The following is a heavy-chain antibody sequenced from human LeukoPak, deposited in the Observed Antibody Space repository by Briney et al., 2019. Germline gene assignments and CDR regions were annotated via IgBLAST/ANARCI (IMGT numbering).Heavy chain of an antibody. CDR3: ASPRYCSSTSCYNYYGMDV. CDR2: INHSGST. CDR1: GGSFSGYY. Sequence: SETLSLTCAVYGGSFSGYYWSWIRQPPGKGLEWIGEINHSGSTNYNPFLTSRVTISVDTSKNQFSLKLSSVTAADTAVYYCASPRYCSSTSCYNYYGMDVWGQGTTVTVSS. D-gene: IGHD2-2*02. J-gene: IGHJ6*02. V-gene: IGHV4-34*01.